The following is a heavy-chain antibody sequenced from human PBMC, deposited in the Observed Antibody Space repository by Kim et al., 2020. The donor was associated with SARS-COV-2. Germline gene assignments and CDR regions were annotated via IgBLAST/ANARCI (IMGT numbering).Heavy chain of an antibody. V-gene: IGHV3-74*01. CDR3: TTVFDY. CDR1: GFTFTNYW. CDR2: INNDGTNT. J-gene: IGHJ4*02. Sequence: GGSLRLSCAASGFTFTNYWMHWVRQVPGKGLVWVAGINNDGTNTFYADSVIGRFTFSRDNSKNTVYLQMNSLGGDATALYYCTTVFDYLGPGTPVTLSS.